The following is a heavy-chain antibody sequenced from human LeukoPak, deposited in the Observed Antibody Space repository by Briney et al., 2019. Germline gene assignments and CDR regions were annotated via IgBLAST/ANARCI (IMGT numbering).Heavy chain of an antibody. D-gene: IGHD2-15*01. Sequence: GASVKVSCKASGYSFTGHYIHWVRQAPGQGLEWMGWLNPNSGGTKFAQKFQARVTLTRDTSISTAYMELSSLTSDDTAVYYCAKVLVAATHYPDSWGQGTLVTVSS. CDR3: AKVLVAATHYPDS. J-gene: IGHJ4*02. V-gene: IGHV1-2*02. CDR2: LNPNSGGT. CDR1: GYSFTGHY.